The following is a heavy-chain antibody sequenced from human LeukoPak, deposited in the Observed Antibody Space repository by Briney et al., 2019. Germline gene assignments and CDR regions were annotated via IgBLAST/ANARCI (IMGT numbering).Heavy chain of an antibody. CDR2: IYYRGST. Sequence: SETLSLTCTVSGGSISSSSYYWGCIRQPPGKWLEWIGNIYYRGSTYYNPSLKSRVTISVDTSKNQSSLKLSSVTAADPAVYYCARDGYNPIAYWGQGTLVTVSS. D-gene: IGHD5-24*01. V-gene: IGHV4-39*07. J-gene: IGHJ4*02. CDR3: ARDGYNPIAY. CDR1: GGSISSSSYY.